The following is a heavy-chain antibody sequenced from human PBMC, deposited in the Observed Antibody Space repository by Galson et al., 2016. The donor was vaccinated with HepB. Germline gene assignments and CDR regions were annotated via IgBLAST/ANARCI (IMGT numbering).Heavy chain of an antibody. CDR3: AGRLYHIVVVPAARDLALDI. CDR2: IIPTVDTP. Sequence: SVKVSCKASGGTFSSHGISWVRQAPGQGLEWMGGIIPTVDTPKYAQKFQGRVTITADELTTTIHMEVSSLRYEDTAVYYCAGRLYHIVVVPAARDLALDIWGQGTMVTVSS. J-gene: IGHJ3*02. V-gene: IGHV1-69*13. D-gene: IGHD2-2*01. CDR1: GGTFSSHG.